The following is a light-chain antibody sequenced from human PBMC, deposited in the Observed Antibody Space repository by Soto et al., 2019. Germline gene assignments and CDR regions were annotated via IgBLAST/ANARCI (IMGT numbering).Light chain of an antibody. CDR1: QNVRSTS. CDR3: QQYGTSSIT. Sequence: EIVLTQSPGTLSLSPGERVTLSCRASQNVRSTSLAWYQQKPGQAPRLLIYGASSRATGIPDRFSGSGSGTDFTLTISRLEPEDFAVYYCQQYGTSSITFGQGTRLEIK. CDR2: GAS. J-gene: IGKJ5*01. V-gene: IGKV3-20*01.